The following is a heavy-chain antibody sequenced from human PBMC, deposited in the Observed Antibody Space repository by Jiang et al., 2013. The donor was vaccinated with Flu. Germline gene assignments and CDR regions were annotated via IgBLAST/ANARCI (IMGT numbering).Heavy chain of an antibody. J-gene: IGHJ4*02. CDR1: GFSLSTSGMC. CDR2: IDWDDDK. V-gene: IGHV2-70*11. Sequence: TLTLTCTFSGFSLSTSGMCVSWIRQPPGKALEWLARIDWDDDKYYSTSLKTRLTISKDTSKNQVVLTMTNMDPVDTATYYCARSYYYGSGSYYSRDYWGQGTLVTVSS. CDR3: ARSYYYGSGSYYSRDY. D-gene: IGHD3-10*01.